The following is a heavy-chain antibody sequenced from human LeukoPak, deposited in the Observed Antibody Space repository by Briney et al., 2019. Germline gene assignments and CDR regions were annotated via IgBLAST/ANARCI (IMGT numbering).Heavy chain of an antibody. CDR2: IYYTGST. J-gene: IGHJ4*02. CDR1: GGSMSTYY. Sequence: SETLSLTCTVSGGSMSTYYWTWIRQPPGKGLEWIGFIYYTGSTNYNPYLKSRVTISVDTSKNQFSLKLSSVTAADTAVYYCAGMRITTPTVRTLDYWGQRTLYTVSS. CDR3: AGMRITTPTVRTLDY. V-gene: IGHV4-59*01. D-gene: IGHD1-14*01.